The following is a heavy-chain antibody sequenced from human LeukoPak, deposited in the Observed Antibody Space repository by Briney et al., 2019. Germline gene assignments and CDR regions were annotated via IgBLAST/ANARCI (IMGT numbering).Heavy chain of an antibody. J-gene: IGHJ6*03. CDR2: IIPIFGTA. D-gene: IGHD4-11*01. CDR1: GGTFSSYA. V-gene: IGHV1-69*05. CDR3: ARGRTTPRYYYYYYMDA. Sequence: GASVKVSCKASGGTFSSYAISWVRQAPGQGLEWMGGIIPIFGTANYAQKFQGRVTITTDESTSTAYMELSSLRSEDTAVYYCARGRTTPRYYYYYYMDAWGKGTTVTVSS.